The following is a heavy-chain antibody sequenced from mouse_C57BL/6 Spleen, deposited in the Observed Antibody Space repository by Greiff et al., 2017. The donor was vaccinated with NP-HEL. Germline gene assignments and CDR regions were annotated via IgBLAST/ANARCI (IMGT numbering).Heavy chain of an antibody. J-gene: IGHJ2*01. CDR3: ARRVYDGYYYYFDY. CDR2: IYPGSGST. CDR1: GSPFTSYW. D-gene: IGHD2-3*01. Sequence: VQLQQPGAELVKPGASVKMSCKASGSPFTSYWITWVKQRPGQGLEWIGDIYPGSGSTNYNEKFKSKATLTVDTSSSTAYMQLSSLTSEDSAVYYCARRVYDGYYYYFDYWGQGTTLTVSS. V-gene: IGHV1-55*01.